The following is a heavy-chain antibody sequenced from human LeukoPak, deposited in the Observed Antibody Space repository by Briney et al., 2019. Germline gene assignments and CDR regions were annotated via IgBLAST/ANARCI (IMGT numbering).Heavy chain of an antibody. CDR1: GFTFSSYE. V-gene: IGHV3-48*03. D-gene: IGHD3-10*02. Sequence: GGSLRLSCAASGFTFSSYEMNWVRQAPGKGLEWVSYISSSGSTIYYADSAKGRFTISRDNAKNSLYLQMNSLRAEDTAVYYCAELGITMIGGVWGKGTTVTISS. J-gene: IGHJ6*04. CDR2: ISSSGSTI. CDR3: AELGITMIGGV.